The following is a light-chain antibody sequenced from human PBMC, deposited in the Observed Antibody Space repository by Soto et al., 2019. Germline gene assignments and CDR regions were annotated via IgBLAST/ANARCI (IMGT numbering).Light chain of an antibody. CDR3: QVWDTSSDHHVV. V-gene: IGLV3-21*04. CDR2: YDS. CDR1: NIGSKS. J-gene: IGLJ2*01. Sequence: SSELTQPPSVSVAPGKTARITCGGYNIGSKSVHWYQQKPGQAPVLVIYYDSDRPSGIPERFSGSNSGNTATLTISRVEAGDEADYYCQVWDTSSDHHVVFGGGTKLTVL.